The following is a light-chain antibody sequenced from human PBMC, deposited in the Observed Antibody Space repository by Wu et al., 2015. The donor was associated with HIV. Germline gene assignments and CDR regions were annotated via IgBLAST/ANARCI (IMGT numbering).Light chain of an antibody. V-gene: IGKV1-5*03. CDR2: KTS. CDR3: QQYNHYSYS. Sequence: DIQMTQSPSTLSASVGDRVTITCRASQSISSWLAWYQQKPGKAPKLLIYKTSSLESGVPSRFSGSGSGTEFTLAISSLQPDDFATYYCQQYNHYSYSFGPGDQAEDQT. CDR1: QSISSW. J-gene: IGKJ2*03.